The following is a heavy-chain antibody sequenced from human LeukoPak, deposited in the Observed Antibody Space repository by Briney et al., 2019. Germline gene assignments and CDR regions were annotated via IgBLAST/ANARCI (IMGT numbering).Heavy chain of an antibody. CDR2: MYYSGST. Sequence: SETLSLTCTVSGGSISSGDYYWSWIRQPPGKGLEWIGYMYYSGSTYYNPSLKSRVTISVDTSKNQFSLKLRSVTAADTAVYYCARAPLGVVIHFDYWGQGTLVTVSS. D-gene: IGHD3-3*01. V-gene: IGHV4-30-4*01. CDR1: GGSISSGDYY. J-gene: IGHJ4*02. CDR3: ARAPLGVVIHFDY.